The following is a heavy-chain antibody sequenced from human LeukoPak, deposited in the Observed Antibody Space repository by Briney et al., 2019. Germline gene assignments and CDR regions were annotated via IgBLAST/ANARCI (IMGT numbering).Heavy chain of an antibody. Sequence: ASVKVSCKASGYTFTSYDINWVRQATGQGLEWMGWMNPNSGNTGYAQKFQGRVTMTRNTSISTAYMELSSLRSEDTAVYYCARGAPYDFWSGYYPLYYYYYYSMDVWGQGTTVTVSS. J-gene: IGHJ6*02. D-gene: IGHD3-3*01. CDR3: ARGAPYDFWSGYYPLYYYYYYSMDV. CDR1: GYTFTSYD. V-gene: IGHV1-8*01. CDR2: MNPNSGNT.